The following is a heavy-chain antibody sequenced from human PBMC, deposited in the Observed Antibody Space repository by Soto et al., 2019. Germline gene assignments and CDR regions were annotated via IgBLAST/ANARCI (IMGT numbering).Heavy chain of an antibody. V-gene: IGHV1-69*12. CDR3: ASHYDSSGYYYRGPDY. D-gene: IGHD3-22*01. Sequence: QVQLVQSGAEVKKPGSSVKVSCKASGGTFSSYAISWVRQAPGQGLEWMGGIKPIFGTAEYAQKFKGRVTITADESTSSGNMELSSLRSEDTAVYYCASHYDSSGYYYRGPDYWGQGTLVTVSS. CDR2: IKPIFGTA. J-gene: IGHJ4*02. CDR1: GGTFSSYA.